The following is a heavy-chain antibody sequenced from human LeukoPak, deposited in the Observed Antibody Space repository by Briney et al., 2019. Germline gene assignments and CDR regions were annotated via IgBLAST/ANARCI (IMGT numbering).Heavy chain of an antibody. CDR2: ISYDGSNK. V-gene: IGHV3-30*04. D-gene: IGHD1-7*01. J-gene: IGHJ6*03. Sequence: GGSLRLSCAASGFTFSSYAMHWVRQAPGKGLEWVAVISYDGSNKYYADSVKGRFTISRDNSKNTLYLQMNSLRAEDTAVYYCARGELTYYYYYYMDVWGKGTTVTVSS. CDR1: GFTFSSYA. CDR3: ARGELTYYYYYYMDV.